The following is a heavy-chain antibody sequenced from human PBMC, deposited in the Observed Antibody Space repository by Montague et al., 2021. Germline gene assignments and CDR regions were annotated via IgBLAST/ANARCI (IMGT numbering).Heavy chain of an antibody. CDR2: IFNKGNRYET. V-gene: IGHV3-73*01. CDR1: GFTFSGSA. Sequence: SLRLSCAASGFTFSGSAMHWVRQAPGKGLEWVGRIFNKGNRYETTYATSVYGRFTITRDDSKNTAFLQLDSLKTEDTALYYCSANYRDYDANKNDYWGQGTLVSVSS. CDR3: SANYRDYDANKNDY. J-gene: IGHJ4*02. D-gene: IGHD3-3*01.